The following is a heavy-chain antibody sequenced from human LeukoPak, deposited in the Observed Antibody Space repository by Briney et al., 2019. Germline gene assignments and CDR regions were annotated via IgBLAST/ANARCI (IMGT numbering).Heavy chain of an antibody. CDR1: GYTFAAYY. Sequence: ASVKVSCKASGYTFAAYYMHWVRQAPGQGLEWMGWINPNSGGTNYAQKFQGRVTMTRDTSISTAYMELSRLRSDDTAVYYCARGRAAAALLWFDPWGQGTLVTVSS. J-gene: IGHJ5*02. D-gene: IGHD6-13*01. CDR3: ARGRAAAALLWFDP. V-gene: IGHV1-2*02. CDR2: INPNSGGT.